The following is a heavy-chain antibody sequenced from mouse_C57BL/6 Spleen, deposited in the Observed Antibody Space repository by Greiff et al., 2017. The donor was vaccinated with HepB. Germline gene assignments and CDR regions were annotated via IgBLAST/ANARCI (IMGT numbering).Heavy chain of an antibody. J-gene: IGHJ1*03. V-gene: IGHV2-2*01. Sequence: QVQLKESGPGLVQPSQSLSITCTVSGFSLTSYGVHWVRQSPGKGLEWLGVIWSGGSTDYNAAFISRLSISKDNSKSQVFFKMNSLQADDTAIYYGARGDYGSSYEYFDVWGTGTTVTVSS. CDR1: GFSLTSYG. CDR2: IWSGGST. D-gene: IGHD1-1*01. CDR3: ARGDYGSSYEYFDV.